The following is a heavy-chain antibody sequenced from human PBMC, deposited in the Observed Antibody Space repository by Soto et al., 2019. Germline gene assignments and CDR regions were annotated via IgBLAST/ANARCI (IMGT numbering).Heavy chain of an antibody. Sequence: QITLKESGPTLVKPTQTLTLTCTFSGFSLSTSGVGVGWIRQPPGKALEWLALIYWDDDKRYSPSLKSRLTITKDTSKTQVVLTMTNMDPVDTATYYCAHRYDYGGINWFDPWGQGTLVTVSS. J-gene: IGHJ5*02. D-gene: IGHD4-17*01. CDR2: IYWDDDK. CDR3: AHRYDYGGINWFDP. CDR1: GFSLSTSGVG. V-gene: IGHV2-5*02.